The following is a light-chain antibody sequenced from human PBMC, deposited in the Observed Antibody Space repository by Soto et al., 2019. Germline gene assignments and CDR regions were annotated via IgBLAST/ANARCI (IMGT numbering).Light chain of an antibody. CDR3: QQSDSTPYT. Sequence: DMQMTQSPSSLSASVGDRVTITCRASQTISTYLNWYQQKPGKAPRLLIYDASSLLSGVPSRFSGSGSGTDFTLTIASLQPEDFSTYYFQQSDSTPYTFGQRTK. CDR1: QTISTY. CDR2: DAS. J-gene: IGKJ2*01. V-gene: IGKV1-39*01.